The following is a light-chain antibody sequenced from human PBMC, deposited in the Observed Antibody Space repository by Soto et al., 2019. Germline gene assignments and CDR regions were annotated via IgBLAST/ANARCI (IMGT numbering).Light chain of an antibody. Sequence: QSALTQPASVSGAPGHSITISCTGTSSDVGDYKYVSWYQKHPGKAPKALIYEVSNRPSDVSLRFSGSKSGTTAFLTISGLQAEDEADYYCSSFISSSTIVFGSGTKLTVL. V-gene: IGLV2-14*01. CDR2: EVS. CDR1: SSDVGDYKY. CDR3: SSFISSSTIV. J-gene: IGLJ1*01.